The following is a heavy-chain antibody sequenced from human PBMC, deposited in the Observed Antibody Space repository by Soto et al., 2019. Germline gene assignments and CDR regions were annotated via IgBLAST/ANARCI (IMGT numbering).Heavy chain of an antibody. J-gene: IGHJ4*02. Sequence: GGSLRLSCTASGFTFGDSAMSWFRQAPGKGLEWVGFIRSKAYGGTTEYAASVKGRFTISRDDSKSIAYLQMNSLKTEDTAVYYCTSGSARAVYCGQGTLVTVSS. CDR2: IRSKAYGGTT. V-gene: IGHV3-49*03. D-gene: IGHD6-19*01. CDR1: GFTFGDSA. CDR3: TSGSARAVY.